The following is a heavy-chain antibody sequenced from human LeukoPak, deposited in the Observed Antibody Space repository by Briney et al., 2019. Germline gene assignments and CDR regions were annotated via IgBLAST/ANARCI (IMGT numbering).Heavy chain of an antibody. CDR2: ISSSSSYI. J-gene: IGHJ3*02. D-gene: IGHD2-2*01. CDR1: GFTFSSYS. V-gene: IGHV3-21*01. Sequence: GGSLRLSCAASGFTFSSYSMNWVRQAPGKGLEWVSSISSSSSYIYYADSVKGRFTISRDNAKNSLYLQMNSLRAEDTAVYYCARDRCSSTSCYRAFDIWGQGTMVTVSP. CDR3: ARDRCSSTSCYRAFDI.